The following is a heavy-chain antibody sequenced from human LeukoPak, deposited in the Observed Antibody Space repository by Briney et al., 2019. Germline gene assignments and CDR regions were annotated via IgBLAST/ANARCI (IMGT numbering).Heavy chain of an antibody. V-gene: IGHV3-7*01. CDR2: TKQDGSEK. Sequence: GGSLRLSCAASGFTFSSYWMTWVRQAPGKGLEWVANTKQDGSEKYYADSVKGRFTISRDNSKNTLYLQMNSLRAEDTAVYYCARDLVSYSSSPLHWGQGTLVTVSS. D-gene: IGHD6-6*01. J-gene: IGHJ4*02. CDR3: ARDLVSYSSSPLH. CDR1: GFTFSSYW.